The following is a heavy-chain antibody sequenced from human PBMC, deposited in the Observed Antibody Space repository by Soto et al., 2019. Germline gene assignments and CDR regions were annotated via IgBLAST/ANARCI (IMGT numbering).Heavy chain of an antibody. J-gene: IGHJ4*02. CDR3: TRDRAYNCFDY. D-gene: IGHD3-10*01. Sequence: EMQLVESGGGLVQPGGSLRPSCVDSGFTFSGSWMAWVRQAPGRGLEWVANIKEDGSAKYYVDSVKGRFTVSRDNAKNSLYLQMNSLRAEDTAVYYCTRDRAYNCFDYWGQGTLVTVSS. CDR1: GFTFSGSW. V-gene: IGHV3-7*01. CDR2: IKEDGSAK.